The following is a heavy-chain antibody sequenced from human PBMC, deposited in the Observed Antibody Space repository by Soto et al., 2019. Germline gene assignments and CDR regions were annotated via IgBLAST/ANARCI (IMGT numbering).Heavy chain of an antibody. CDR2: INNVGYI. CDR1: GFTFSNYA. J-gene: IGHJ6*02. D-gene: IGHD4-17*01. CDR3: AKRGDDSDRYNYGMDV. V-gene: IGHV3-23*01. Sequence: EMQLLESGGGLVQPGGSLRLSCTASGFTFSNYAMTWVRQAPGKGLNWVSTINNVGYIYDADAVKGRFTISRDDARNTLYLQMNRLGSEDTAVYYCAKRGDDSDRYNYGMDVWGQGTTVIVSS.